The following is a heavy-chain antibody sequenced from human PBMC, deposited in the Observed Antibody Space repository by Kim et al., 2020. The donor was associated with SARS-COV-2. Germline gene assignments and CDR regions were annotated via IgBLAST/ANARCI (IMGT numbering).Heavy chain of an antibody. Sequence: GALRLSCAASGFTFSSYDMHWVRQATGKGLEWVSAIGTAGDTYYPGSVKGRFTITRENAKNSLYLQMNSVRAGDTAVYYCARGDYARYAFDIWGKGTMVSVSS. CDR2: IGTAGDT. CDR3: ARGDYARYAFDI. D-gene: IGHD4-17*01. J-gene: IGHJ3*02. V-gene: IGHV3-13*04. CDR1: GFTFSSYD.